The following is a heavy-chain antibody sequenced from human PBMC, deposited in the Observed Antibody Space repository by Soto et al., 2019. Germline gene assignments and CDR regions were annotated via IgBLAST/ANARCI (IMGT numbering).Heavy chain of an antibody. CDR3: VKCISTDRAYDY. J-gene: IGHJ4*02. D-gene: IGHD2-2*01. CDR2: TRNKANSYTT. CDR1: GFTFSDHY. V-gene: IGHV3-72*01. Sequence: GGSLRLSCAASGFTFSDHYMDWVRQAPGKGLEWVGRTRNKANSYTTEYAASVKGRFTISRDDSKNSLYLQMNSLKTEDTAVYYCVKCISTDRAYDYWGQGTLVTVSS.